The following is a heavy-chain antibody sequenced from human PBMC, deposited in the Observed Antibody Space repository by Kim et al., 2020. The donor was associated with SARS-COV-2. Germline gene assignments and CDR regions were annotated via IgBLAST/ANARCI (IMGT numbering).Heavy chain of an antibody. Sequence: GESLKISCKGSGYSFTSYWIGWVRQMPGKGLEWMGIIYPGDSDTRYSPSFQGQVTISADKSTSTAYLQWSSLKASDTAMYYCARHVHSSPYYYYYYGMDVWGQGTTVTVSS. CDR3: ARHVHSSPYYYYYYGMDV. CDR2: IYPGDSDT. J-gene: IGHJ6*02. V-gene: IGHV5-51*01. CDR1: GYSFTSYW. D-gene: IGHD6-13*01.